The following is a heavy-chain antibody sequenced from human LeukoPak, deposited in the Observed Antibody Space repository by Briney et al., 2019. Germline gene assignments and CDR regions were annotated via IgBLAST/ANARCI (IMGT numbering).Heavy chain of an antibody. J-gene: IGHJ4*02. CDR1: GFTLSSYW. CDR3: GRINYNGDY. Sequence: GGSLRLSCAASGFTLSSYWVHWVRQPPGKGLMWLSRTNEDGSYADYADSVKGRFTISRDNAENTVYLQMNSLRTEDTAVYFCGRINYNGDYWGRGTLVTVSS. V-gene: IGHV3-74*01. D-gene: IGHD3-10*01. CDR2: TNEDGSYA.